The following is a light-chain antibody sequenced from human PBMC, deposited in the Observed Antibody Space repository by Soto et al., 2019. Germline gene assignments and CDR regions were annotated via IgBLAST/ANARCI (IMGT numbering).Light chain of an antibody. J-gene: IGKJ4*01. CDR1: QSVSNNY. V-gene: IGKV3-20*01. Sequence: EIVLTQSPGTLSLSPGERATLSCRASQSVSNNYLAWYQQKPGQAPRLLIYDASNRATGIPARFSGSGSGTDFTLTINRLEPEDFAVYYCQQYGSSPSFGGGTKVDIK. CDR2: DAS. CDR3: QQYGSSPS.